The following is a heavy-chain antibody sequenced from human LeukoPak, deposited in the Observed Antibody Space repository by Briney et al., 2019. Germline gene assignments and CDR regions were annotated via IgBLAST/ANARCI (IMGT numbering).Heavy chain of an antibody. D-gene: IGHD3-9*01. Sequence: ASVKVSCKASGYTLTGYYMHWVRQAPGQGLERMGWINPNSGGTNYAQKFQGRVTMTRDTSISTAYMELSRLRSDDTAVYYCARASKYYDILRGFDYWGQGTLVTVSS. J-gene: IGHJ4*02. CDR3: ARASKYYDILRGFDY. CDR2: INPNSGGT. V-gene: IGHV1-2*02. CDR1: GYTLTGYY.